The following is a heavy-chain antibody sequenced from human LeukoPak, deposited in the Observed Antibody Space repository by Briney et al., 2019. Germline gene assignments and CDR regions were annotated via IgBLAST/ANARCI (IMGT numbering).Heavy chain of an antibody. J-gene: IGHJ3*02. D-gene: IGHD4-23*01. CDR1: GYSFTSYW. CDR2: IYPGDSDT. CDR3: ARQDYGGNSVLYAFDI. Sequence: GESLKISCKGSGYSFTSYWIGWVRQMPGKGLEWMGIIYPGDSDTRYSPSFQGQVTISADKSISTAYLQWSGLKASDTAMYYCARQDYGGNSVLYAFDIWGQGTMVTVSS. V-gene: IGHV5-51*01.